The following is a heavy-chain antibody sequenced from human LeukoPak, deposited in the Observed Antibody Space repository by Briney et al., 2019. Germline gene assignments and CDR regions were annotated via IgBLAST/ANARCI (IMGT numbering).Heavy chain of an antibody. V-gene: IGHV3-21*04. J-gene: IGHJ4*02. CDR2: ISSSSSYI. Sequence: GGSLRLSCAASGFTFSSYSMNWVRQAPGKGLEWVSSISSSSSYIYYADSVKGRFTISRDNSKNTLYLQMNSLRAEDTAVYYCAKSITIFGVAARETYYFDYWGQGTLVTVSS. CDR3: AKSITIFGVAARETYYFDY. CDR1: GFTFSSYS. D-gene: IGHD3-3*01.